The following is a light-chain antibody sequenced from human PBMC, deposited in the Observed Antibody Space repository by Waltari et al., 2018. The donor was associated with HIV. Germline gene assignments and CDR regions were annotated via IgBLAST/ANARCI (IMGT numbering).Light chain of an antibody. V-gene: IGLV1-40*01. CDR2: GNN. CDR3: QSWDDSLSGYV. J-gene: IGLJ1*01. CDR1: KSNIGAGNA. Sequence: QSVLTQPPSLSGAPGQRVTISSTGSKSNIGAGNAVTRYQQVPGTAPKLLIYGNNNRPSGVPERFSGAKSDTSASLAITGLQAEDEADYYCQSWDDSLSGYVFGTGSKVTVL.